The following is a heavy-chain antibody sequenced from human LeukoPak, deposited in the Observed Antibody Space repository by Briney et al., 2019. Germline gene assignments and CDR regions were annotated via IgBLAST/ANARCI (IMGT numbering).Heavy chain of an antibody. Sequence: SQTLSPTCTVSGGSISSDSYYWAWIRQPPGKGLEWIASIYYSGSTYYNPSLKSRVTISVDTSRNQFSPKLSSVTAADTAVYYCASLAVAGLSEGYWGQGTLVIVSS. V-gene: IGHV4-39*01. J-gene: IGHJ4*02. CDR3: ASLAVAGLSEGY. CDR2: IYYSGST. CDR1: GGSISSDSYY. D-gene: IGHD6-19*01.